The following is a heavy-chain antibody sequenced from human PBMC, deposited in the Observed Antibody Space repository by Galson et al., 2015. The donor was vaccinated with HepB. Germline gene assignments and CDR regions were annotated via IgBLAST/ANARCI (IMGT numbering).Heavy chain of an antibody. CDR2: ISGSGGST. J-gene: IGHJ4*02. D-gene: IGHD3-10*01. V-gene: IGHV3-23*01. Sequence: SLRLSCAASGFTFSSYAMSWVRQAPGKGLEWVSAISGSGGSTYYADSVKGRFTISRDNSKNTLYLQMNSLRAEDTAVYYCAKAVYGEFNGADYWGQGTLVTVSS. CDR1: GFTFSSYA. CDR3: AKAVYGEFNGADY.